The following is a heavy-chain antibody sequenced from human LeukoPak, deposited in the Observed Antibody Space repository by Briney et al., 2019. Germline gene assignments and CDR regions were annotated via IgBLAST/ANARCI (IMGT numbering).Heavy chain of an antibody. CDR3: ARALRGDFWSGYYFDP. V-gene: IGHV4-59*01. CDR2: IYYSGST. CDR1: GGSISSYY. Sequence: SETLSLTCTVSGGSISSYYWSWIRQPPGKGLEWIGYIYYSGSTNYNPSLKSRVTISVDTSKNQFSLKLSSVTAADTAVYYCARALRGDFWSGYYFDPWGQGTLVTVSS. J-gene: IGHJ5*02. D-gene: IGHD3-3*01.